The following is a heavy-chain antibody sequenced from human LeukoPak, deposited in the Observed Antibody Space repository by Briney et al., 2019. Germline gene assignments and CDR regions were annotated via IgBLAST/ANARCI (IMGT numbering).Heavy chain of an antibody. CDR3: ASEISGWYYGMDV. V-gene: IGHV3-48*04. J-gene: IGHJ6*02. Sequence: GGSLRLSCAASGFTFSSYSMNWVRQAPGKGLEWVSYISSSSSTIYYADSVKGRFTISRDNAKNSLYLQMNSLRAEDTAVYYCASEISGWYYGMDVWGQGTTVTVSS. CDR2: ISSSSSTI. CDR1: GFTFSSYS. D-gene: IGHD3-10*01.